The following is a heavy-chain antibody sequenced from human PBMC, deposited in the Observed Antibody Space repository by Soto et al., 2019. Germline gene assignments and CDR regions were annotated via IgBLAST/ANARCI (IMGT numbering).Heavy chain of an antibody. V-gene: IGHV4-34*01. CDR3: ARGFHSSALFSRYTKFDN. D-gene: IGHD6-6*01. Sequence: SETLSLTCAVYGGSFSGYYWTWIRQPPGKGLEWIGEINHSGNTNYNPSLKSRVTISLDMSKNQFSLKLRSVTAADTAVYYCARGFHSSALFSRYTKFDNWGQGTMVTVSS. CDR2: INHSGNT. J-gene: IGHJ4*02. CDR1: GGSFSGYY.